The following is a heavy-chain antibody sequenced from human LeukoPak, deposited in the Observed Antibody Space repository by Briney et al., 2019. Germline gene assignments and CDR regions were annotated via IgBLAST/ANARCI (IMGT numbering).Heavy chain of an antibody. CDR2: IKQDGSEK. J-gene: IGHJ5*02. CDR1: GFTFSSYA. V-gene: IGHV3-7*01. Sequence: PGASLRLSCAASGFTFSSYAMGWVRLAPGKGLEWVANIKQDGSEKYYVDSVKGRFTISRDNAKNSLYLQMNSLRAEDTAVYYCARDDCSSISCYHNWFDPWGQGTLVTVSS. CDR3: ARDDCSSISCYHNWFDP. D-gene: IGHD2-2*01.